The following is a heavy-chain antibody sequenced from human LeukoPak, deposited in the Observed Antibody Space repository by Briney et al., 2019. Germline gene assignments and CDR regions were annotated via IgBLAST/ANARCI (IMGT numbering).Heavy chain of an antibody. D-gene: IGHD2-2*01. V-gene: IGHV1-3*01. Sequence: ASVTVSCKASGYTFTSYAMHWVRQAPGQRLEWMGWINAGNGNTKYSQKFQGRVTITRDTSASTAYMELSSLRSEDTAVYYCARAHRYCSSTSCYVGAFDIWGQGTMVTVSS. CDR2: INAGNGNT. J-gene: IGHJ3*02. CDR1: GYTFTSYA. CDR3: ARAHRYCSSTSCYVGAFDI.